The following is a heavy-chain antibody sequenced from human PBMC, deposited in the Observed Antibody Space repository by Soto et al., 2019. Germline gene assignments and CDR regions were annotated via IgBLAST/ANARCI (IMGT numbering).Heavy chain of an antibody. V-gene: IGHV4-59*13. CDR1: GDAMSPFY. J-gene: IGHJ6*02. CDR2: IYYSGNT. CDR3: ARGVYDYWSGYYAGSGLDV. Sequence: QVPLQESGPGLVKPSETLSLTCTVSGDAMSPFYWNWIRQSPRKGLEWMGYIYYSGNTNYNPFLKSRVAISVATSKNQFYLELSSVTAADTAVYYCARGVYDYWSGYYAGSGLDVWGQGTTVTVSS. D-gene: IGHD3-3*01.